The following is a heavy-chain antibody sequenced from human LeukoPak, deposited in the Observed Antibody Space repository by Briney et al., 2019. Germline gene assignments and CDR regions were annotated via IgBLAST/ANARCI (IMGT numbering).Heavy chain of an antibody. CDR2: IIPIFGTA. Sequence: SVKVSCKDSGGTFSSYAISWVRQAPGQGLEWMGGIIPIFGTANYAQKFQGRVTITADESTSTAYMELSSLRSEDTAVYYCARAMGYGGNLDYWGQGTLVTVSS. CDR3: ARAMGYGGNLDY. D-gene: IGHD4-23*01. V-gene: IGHV1-69*13. CDR1: GGTFSSYA. J-gene: IGHJ4*02.